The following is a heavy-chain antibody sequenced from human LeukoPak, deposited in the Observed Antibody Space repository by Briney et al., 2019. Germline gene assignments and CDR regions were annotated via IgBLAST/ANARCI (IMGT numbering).Heavy chain of an antibody. CDR3: AREPTAAGLFDY. V-gene: IGHV3-30*04. Sequence: QPGRSLKLSCAASGFTFSSYAMNWVRQAPGKGLEWVAVISDDGGNTYYADSVKGRFTISRDNSKNTLYLQMNSLRAEDTAVYYCAREPTAAGLFDYWEQGTLVTVSS. CDR1: GFTFSSYA. D-gene: IGHD6-13*01. J-gene: IGHJ4*02. CDR2: ISDDGGNT.